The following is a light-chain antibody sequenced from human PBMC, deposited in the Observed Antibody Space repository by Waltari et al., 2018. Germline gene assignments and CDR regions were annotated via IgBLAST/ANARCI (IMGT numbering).Light chain of an antibody. CDR3: LQRGNWL. J-gene: IGKJ4*01. CDR1: HTVDNL. V-gene: IGKV3-11*01. Sequence: EIVLTQSPATLSLSPGERATLSCRASHTVDNLLAWYQQKPGQPPRLLIYDTSTRATGTPARFSGSGSGADCTLTISSLEAEDFAVYYCLQRGNWLFGAGTRVEI. CDR2: DTS.